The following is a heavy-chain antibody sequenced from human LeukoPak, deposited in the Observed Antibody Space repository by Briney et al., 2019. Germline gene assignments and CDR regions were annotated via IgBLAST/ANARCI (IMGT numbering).Heavy chain of an antibody. J-gene: IGHJ3*02. V-gene: IGHV3-30*02. CDR2: IRYDGSNK. CDR1: GFTFSSYG. D-gene: IGHD6-19*01. CDR3: ARDRPGYSSGWYYGTNAFDI. Sequence: GGSLRLSCAASGFTFSSYGMHWVRKAPGKGRKWVAGIRYDGSNKYYADSVKGRFTISRDNSKKTLYLQMNSLRPDDTAMYYCARDRPGYSSGWYYGTNAFDIWGQGTMVTVSS.